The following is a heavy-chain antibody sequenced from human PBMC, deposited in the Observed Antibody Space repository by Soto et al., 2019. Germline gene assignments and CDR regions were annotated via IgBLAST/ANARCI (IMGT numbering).Heavy chain of an antibody. CDR3: ATDLILTGFRLDYYYMDV. CDR1: GYALTELS. J-gene: IGHJ6*03. D-gene: IGHD3-9*01. V-gene: IGHV1-24*01. Sequence: ASVKVSCKVSGYALTELSMHWVRQAPGEGLEWTGGFDPEDGETIYAQKFQGRVTMTEDTSTDTAYMELSSLRSEDTAVYYCATDLILTGFRLDYYYMDVWGKGTTVTVSS. CDR2: FDPEDGET.